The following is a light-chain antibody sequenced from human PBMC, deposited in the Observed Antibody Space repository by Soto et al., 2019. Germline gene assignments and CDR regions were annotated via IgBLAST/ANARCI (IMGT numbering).Light chain of an antibody. Sequence: EIVLTQSPGTLSLSPGERATLSCRASQSVSSSYLAWYQQKPGQAPRLLIYGASSRATGIPDRFSGSGSGTDFTLTISRLEPEDCAVYYCQQCGDSLLTFGGGTKVEIK. CDR3: QQCGDSLLT. CDR2: GAS. J-gene: IGKJ4*01. V-gene: IGKV3-20*01. CDR1: QSVSSSY.